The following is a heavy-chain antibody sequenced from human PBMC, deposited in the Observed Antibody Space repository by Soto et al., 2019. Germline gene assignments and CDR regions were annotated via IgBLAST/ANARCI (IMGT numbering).Heavy chain of an antibody. CDR3: ARWGDWMQQVL. V-gene: IGHV4-4*02. D-gene: IGHD5-18*01. Sequence: QVQLQESGPGLVKPSGTLSLTCGVSGGSIRSNKWWSWVRQPPGKGLEWIGEIYHSGSTNYNPSLKSRVTISVDKSKNQFSLKLHSVPAVGPAVDYCARWGDWMQQVLWGQGTLVTVSS. J-gene: IGHJ4*02. CDR1: GGSIRSNKW. CDR2: IYHSGST.